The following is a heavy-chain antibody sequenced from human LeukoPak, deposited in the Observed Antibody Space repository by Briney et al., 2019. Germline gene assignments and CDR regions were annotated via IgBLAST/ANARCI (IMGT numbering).Heavy chain of an antibody. CDR2: MNPNNGNT. Sequence: ASVKVSCKASGYTFTSYDINWVRQATGQGLEWMGWMNPNNGNTDYAQKFQGRVTLTRNTSMSTAYMELSSLRSEDTAFYYCTRGGPVAGTHKYFQHWGQGTLVTVSS. CDR1: GYTFTSYD. V-gene: IGHV1-8*01. J-gene: IGHJ1*01. D-gene: IGHD6-19*01. CDR3: TRGGPVAGTHKYFQH.